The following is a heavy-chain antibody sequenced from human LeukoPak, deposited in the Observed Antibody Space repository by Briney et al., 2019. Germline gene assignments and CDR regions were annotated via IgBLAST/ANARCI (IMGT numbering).Heavy chain of an antibody. V-gene: IGHV4-30-4*01. Sequence: SQTLSLTCTVSGGSISSGDYYWSWIRQPPGKGLEWIGYIYYSGSTYYNPSLKSRVTISVDTSKNQFSLKLSSVTAADTAVYYCAGDDSYGQNGMDVWGQGTTVTVSS. CDR3: AGDDSYGQNGMDV. J-gene: IGHJ6*02. CDR2: IYYSGST. CDR1: GGSISSGDYY. D-gene: IGHD5-18*01.